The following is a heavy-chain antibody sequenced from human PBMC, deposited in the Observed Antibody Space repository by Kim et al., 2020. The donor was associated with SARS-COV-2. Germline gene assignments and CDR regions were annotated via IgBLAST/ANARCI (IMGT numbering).Heavy chain of an antibody. Sequence: SVKVSCKASGGTFSSYAINWVRQAPGQGLEWMGGIIPIFGTTNYAQKFQGRVTITADESTSTAYMELSSLRSEDTAVYYCAREASLGVYYYDSSGYTYRYYGMDVWGQGTTVTVSS. V-gene: IGHV1-69*13. CDR3: AREASLGVYYYDSSGYTYRYYGMDV. J-gene: IGHJ6*02. CDR1: GGTFSSYA. D-gene: IGHD3-22*01. CDR2: IIPIFGTT.